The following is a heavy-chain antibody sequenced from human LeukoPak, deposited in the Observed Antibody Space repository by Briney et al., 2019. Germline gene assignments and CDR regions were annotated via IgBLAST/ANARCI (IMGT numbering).Heavy chain of an antibody. J-gene: IGHJ6*04. CDR3: ARGRDYYGSGSPPYYYYGMDV. CDR2: IYGDASKT. CDR1: GFTFTTYT. Sequence: PGGSLRLSCAASGFTFTTYTISWVRQAPGKGLEWVSSIYGDASKTFYADSVRGRFTISRDSSKSMVYLQMNSLRAEDTAVYYCARGRDYYGSGSPPYYYYGMDVWGKGTTVTVSS. V-gene: IGHV3-23*01. D-gene: IGHD3-10*01.